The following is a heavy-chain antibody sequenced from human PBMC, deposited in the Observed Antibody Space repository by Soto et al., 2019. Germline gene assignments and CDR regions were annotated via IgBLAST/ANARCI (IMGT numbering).Heavy chain of an antibody. CDR2: VSIGGST. Sequence: DVQLLESGGGLVQPAGSLRLSCAASGFTFSSYAMGWVRQGPGKGLEWVAVVSIGGSTHYADSVRGRFTISRDNSTNTLSLQLNRLAAEDTAVYFCAKSRGAGRHFDYWGQGGLVTVSS. CDR1: GFTFSSYA. V-gene: IGHV3-23*01. CDR3: AKSRGAGRHFDY. J-gene: IGHJ4*02. D-gene: IGHD2-15*01.